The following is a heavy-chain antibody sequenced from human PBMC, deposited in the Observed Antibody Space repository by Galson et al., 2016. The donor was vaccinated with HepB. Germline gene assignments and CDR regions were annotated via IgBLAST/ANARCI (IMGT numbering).Heavy chain of an antibody. J-gene: IGHJ4*02. CDR2: ISYDGSKK. V-gene: IGHV3-30*03. CDR3: ASSSDFDY. Sequence: SLRLSCAASGFSFSDFGMHWVRQAPGTGLDWVAVISYDGSKKYYGDSVKGRFTVSRDNSKTTLYLQMNSLRAEDTALYYCASSSDFDYWGQGTLVTVSS. CDR1: GFSFSDFG. D-gene: IGHD6-25*01.